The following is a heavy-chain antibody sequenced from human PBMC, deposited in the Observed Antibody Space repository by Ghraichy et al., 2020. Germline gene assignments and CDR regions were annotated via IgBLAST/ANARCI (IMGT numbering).Heavy chain of an antibody. Sequence: GGSLRLSCAASGFTFSSYAMSWVRQAPGKGLEWVSAISGSGGSTYYADSVKGRFTISRDKSKNTLYLQMNSLRAEDTAVYYCAKVGYYDSSGYYRGPDAFDIWGQGTMVTVSS. CDR1: GFTFSSYA. V-gene: IGHV3-23*01. D-gene: IGHD3-22*01. CDR2: ISGSGGST. J-gene: IGHJ3*02. CDR3: AKVGYYDSSGYYRGPDAFDI.